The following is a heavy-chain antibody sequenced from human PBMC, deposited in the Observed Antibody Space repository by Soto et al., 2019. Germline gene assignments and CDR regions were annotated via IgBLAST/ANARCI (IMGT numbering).Heavy chain of an antibody. CDR3: ARRHSSGWSDY. Sequence: QVPLVQSGAEVKKPGSSVKVSCKASGGTFSSYTISWVRQAPGQGLEWMGRIIPILGIANYAQKFQGRVTITADKSTSTAYMELSSLRSEDTAVYYCARRHSSGWSDYWGQGTLVTVSS. D-gene: IGHD6-19*01. CDR1: GGTFSSYT. CDR2: IIPILGIA. V-gene: IGHV1-69*02. J-gene: IGHJ4*02.